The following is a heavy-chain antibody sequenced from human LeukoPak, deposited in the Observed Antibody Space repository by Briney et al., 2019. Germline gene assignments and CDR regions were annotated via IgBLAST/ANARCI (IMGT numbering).Heavy chain of an antibody. CDR3: ARDGTLYYDSSGPLHAFDI. J-gene: IGHJ3*02. V-gene: IGHV1-18*01. Sequence: ASVKVSCKASGYTFTSYGISWVRQAPGQGLEWMGWISAYNGNTNYAQKLQGRVTMTTDTSTSTAYMELRSLRSGDTAVYYCARDGTLYYDSSGPLHAFDIWGQGTMVTVSS. CDR1: GYTFTSYG. CDR2: ISAYNGNT. D-gene: IGHD3-22*01.